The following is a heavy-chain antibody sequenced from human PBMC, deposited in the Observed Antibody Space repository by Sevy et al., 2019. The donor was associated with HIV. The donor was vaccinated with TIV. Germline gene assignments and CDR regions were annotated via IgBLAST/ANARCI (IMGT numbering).Heavy chain of an antibody. Sequence: ASVKVSCKTSGYKFTDYYIHWVRQAPGQGLEWMGWINTNSDGTKSAQKFQGRVTMTRDTSVGTVYMELSRLSSDDTAIAYCARDKEFCSTTTCYSGFDHWGQGTLVTVSS. CDR3: ARDKEFCSTTTCYSGFDH. CDR1: GYKFTDYY. V-gene: IGHV1-2*02. CDR2: INTNSDGT. D-gene: IGHD1-1*01. J-gene: IGHJ4*02.